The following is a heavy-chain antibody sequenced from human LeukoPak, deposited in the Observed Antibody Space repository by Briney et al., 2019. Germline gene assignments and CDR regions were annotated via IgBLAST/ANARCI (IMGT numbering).Heavy chain of an antibody. CDR1: GFTFTDYW. J-gene: IGHJ4*02. Sequence: AGGSLRLSCAASGFTFTDYWMSWVRQAPGKGLEWVANIKRDGSEKYYVDSVKGRFTISRDNAKNSLYLQMNSLRAEDTAVYYCARDPSGERWLQFNYWGQGTLVTVSS. D-gene: IGHD5-24*01. CDR2: IKRDGSEK. V-gene: IGHV3-7*01. CDR3: ARDPSGERWLQFNY.